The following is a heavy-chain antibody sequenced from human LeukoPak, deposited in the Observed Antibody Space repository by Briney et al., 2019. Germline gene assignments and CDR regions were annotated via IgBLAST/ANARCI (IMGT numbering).Heavy chain of an antibody. D-gene: IGHD5-12*01. CDR2: IYSGGST. J-gene: IGHJ6*03. Sequence: GGSLRLSCAASEFSVGSNYMTWVRQAPGKGLEWVSLIYSGGSTYYADSVKGRFTISRDNSKNTLYLQMNSLRAEDTAVYYCARDSGPNYYYYYYMDVWGKGTTVTVSS. CDR1: EFSVGSNY. CDR3: ARDSGPNYYYYYYMDV. V-gene: IGHV3-66*01.